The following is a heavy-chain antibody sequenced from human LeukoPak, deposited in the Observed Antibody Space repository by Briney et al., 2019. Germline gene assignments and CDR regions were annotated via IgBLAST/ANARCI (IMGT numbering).Heavy chain of an antibody. J-gene: IGHJ4*02. D-gene: IGHD6-19*01. CDR1: GGSFSGYY. CDR3: AGLRGQWLVRGFDY. Sequence: SETLSLTCAVYGGSFSGYYWSWIRQPPGKGLEWIGEINHSGSTNYNPSLKSRVTISVDTSKNQFSLKLSSVTAADTAMYYCAGLRGQWLVRGFDYWGQGTRVTVSS. CDR2: INHSGST. V-gene: IGHV4-34*01.